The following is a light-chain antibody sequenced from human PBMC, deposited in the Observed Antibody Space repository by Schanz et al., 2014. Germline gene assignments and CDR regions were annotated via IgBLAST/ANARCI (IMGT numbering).Light chain of an antibody. CDR3: HQYGTSWWT. J-gene: IGKJ1*01. CDR2: GAS. CDR1: QSVSSN. V-gene: IGKV3-15*01. Sequence: EIVMTQSPATLSVSPGERATLSCRASQSVSSNLAWYQQKPGQAPRLLIYGASTRATGIPARFRGSGSGTDFTLTISRLEPEDFAVYYCHQYGTSWWTFGQGTKVEIK.